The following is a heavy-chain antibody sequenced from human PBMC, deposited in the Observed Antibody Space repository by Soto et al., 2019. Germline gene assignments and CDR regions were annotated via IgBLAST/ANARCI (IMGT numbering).Heavy chain of an antibody. D-gene: IGHD4-17*01. J-gene: IGHJ4*02. CDR2: MSSTSNIA. Sequence: PGGSLRLSCAGSGFTFTDYSMIWVRQAPGKGPEWISYMSSTSNIAYYVDSVNGRFTTSRDNDKNSLYLQMNSLRDEDTAVYYCASCYGDYEFPCEYWGQGXLVTVSS. CDR3: ASCYGDYEFPCEY. V-gene: IGHV3-48*02. CDR1: GFTFTDYS.